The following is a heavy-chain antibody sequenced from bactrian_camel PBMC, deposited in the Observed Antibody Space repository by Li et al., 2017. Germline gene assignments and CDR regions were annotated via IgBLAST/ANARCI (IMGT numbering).Heavy chain of an antibody. J-gene: IGHJ4*01. D-gene: IGHD7*01. CDR1: GDPGCKYD. CDR2: IENSGTT. CDR3: KAVAFGGQWCDGG. V-gene: IGHV3S53*01. Sequence: QVQLVESGGGSVQAGGSLRLSCTRSGDPGCKYDMSWYRRSAPGEDRKFVAGIENSGTTAYADSVKGRFTISRDDRKNTVYLRMNNLKPEDTAMYYCKAVAFGGQWCDGGWSQGTQVTVS.